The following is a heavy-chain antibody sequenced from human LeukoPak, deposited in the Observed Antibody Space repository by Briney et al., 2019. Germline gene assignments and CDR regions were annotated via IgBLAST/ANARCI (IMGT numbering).Heavy chain of an antibody. Sequence: SGTLSLTCAVSGGSISSSNWWSWVRPPPGKGLEWIGEIYHSGSTNYNPSLKSRVTISVDKSKNQFSLKLSSVTAADTAVYYCARSPYDIRNAFDIWGQGTMVTVSS. CDR2: IYHSGST. V-gene: IGHV4-4*02. CDR1: GGSISSSNW. J-gene: IGHJ3*02. CDR3: ARSPYDIRNAFDI. D-gene: IGHD3-9*01.